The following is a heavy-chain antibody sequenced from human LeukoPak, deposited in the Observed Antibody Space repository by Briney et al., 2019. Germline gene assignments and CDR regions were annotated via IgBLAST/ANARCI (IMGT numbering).Heavy chain of an antibody. CDR2: IIPMLGTA. CDR3: ARAEYSSSSLQSYYYYYGMDV. D-gene: IGHD6-6*01. Sequence: GASVKVSCKASGYTFSTYPMNWVRQAPGQGLEWMGGIIPMLGTAKYAQKFQGRVTITADESTSTAYMELSSLRSEDTAVYYCARAEYSSSSLQSYYYYYGMDVWGQGTTVTASS. J-gene: IGHJ6*02. V-gene: IGHV1-69*13. CDR1: GYTFSTYP.